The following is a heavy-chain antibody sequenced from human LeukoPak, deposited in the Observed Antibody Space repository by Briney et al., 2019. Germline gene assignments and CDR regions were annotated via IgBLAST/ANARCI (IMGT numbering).Heavy chain of an antibody. D-gene: IGHD6-13*01. J-gene: IGHJ4*02. Sequence: SETLSLTCTVSGGSISSGGYYWSWIRQHPGKGLEWIGYIYYSGSTYYNPSLKSRVTISVDTSKNQFSLKLSSVTAADTAVYYCARSARPKGYSSSWYLFDYWGQGTLVTVSS. V-gene: IGHV4-31*03. CDR1: GGSISSGGYY. CDR2: IYYSGST. CDR3: ARSARPKGYSSSWYLFDY.